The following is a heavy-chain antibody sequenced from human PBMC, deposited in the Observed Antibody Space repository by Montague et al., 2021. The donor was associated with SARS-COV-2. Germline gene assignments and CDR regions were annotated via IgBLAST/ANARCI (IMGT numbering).Heavy chain of an antibody. CDR3: ARRALGYCSSTSCETAFDI. J-gene: IGHJ3*02. CDR2: IYYSGST. V-gene: IGHV4-59*08. CDR1: GGSISSCY. Sequence: SETLSLTCTVSGGSISSCYWSWIRQPPGKGLEWIGYIYYSGSTNYNPSLKSRVTISVDTSKNQFSLKLSSVTAADTAVYYCARRALGYCSSTSCETAFDIWGQGTMVTVSS. D-gene: IGHD2-2*01.